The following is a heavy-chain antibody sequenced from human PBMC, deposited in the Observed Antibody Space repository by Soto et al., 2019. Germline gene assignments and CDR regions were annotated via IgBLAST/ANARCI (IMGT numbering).Heavy chain of an antibody. CDR3: SLLAGAATGVGFDF. D-gene: IGHD2-15*01. CDR2: ISGNGGYR. CDR1: GFTFSSYG. J-gene: IGHJ4*02. Sequence: PGGSLRLSCEASGFTFSSYGMSWVRQAPGKGLEWVSTISGNGGYRNYADSVKGRFTISRDDSKNMLYVQLNSLRVEDTAVYYCSLLAGAATGVGFDFWGQGVLVPVSS. V-gene: IGHV3-23*01.